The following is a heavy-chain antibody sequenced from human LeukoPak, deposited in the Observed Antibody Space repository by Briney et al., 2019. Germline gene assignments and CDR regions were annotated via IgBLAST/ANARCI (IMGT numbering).Heavy chain of an antibody. D-gene: IGHD5-24*01. CDR2: INHSGST. V-gene: IGHV4-34*01. CDR1: GGSFSGYY. Sequence: PSETLSLTCAVYGGSFSGYYWSWIRQPPGKGLEWIGEINHSGSTNYNPSLKSRVTISVDTSKNQFSLKLSSVTAADTAVYYCARGVRRWLQSYYFDYWGQGTLVTVSS. J-gene: IGHJ4*02. CDR3: ARGVRRWLQSYYFDY.